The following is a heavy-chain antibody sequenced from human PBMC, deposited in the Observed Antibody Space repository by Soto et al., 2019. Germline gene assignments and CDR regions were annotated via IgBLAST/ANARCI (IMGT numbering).Heavy chain of an antibody. CDR1: GFTFSDYA. V-gene: IGHV3-30*18. CDR3: AKGGRQWRATSEFSY. CDR2: VSRDGRHT. J-gene: IGHJ4*02. D-gene: IGHD6-19*01. Sequence: VRLVESGGGVVQPGRSLRLSCAASGFTFSDYAMHWVRQAPGKGLEWVAVVSRDGRHTHYAASVKGRFPISRDISNDMVSMEMTRLRAEYTAVYYCAKGGRQWRATSEFSYWGQGALVSVSS.